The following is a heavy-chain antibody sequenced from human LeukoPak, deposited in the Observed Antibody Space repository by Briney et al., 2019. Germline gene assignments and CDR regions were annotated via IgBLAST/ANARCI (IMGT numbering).Heavy chain of an antibody. V-gene: IGHV4-4*02. J-gene: IGHJ4*02. Sequence: PSGTLSLTCAVSGGSISSSNWWSWVRQPPGKGLEWIGEIYHSGSTNYNPSPKSRVTISVDKSKNQFSLKLSSVTAADTAVYYCARAVDYGGNSDYFDYWGQGTLVTVSS. D-gene: IGHD4-23*01. CDR1: GGSISSSNW. CDR2: IYHSGST. CDR3: ARAVDYGGNSDYFDY.